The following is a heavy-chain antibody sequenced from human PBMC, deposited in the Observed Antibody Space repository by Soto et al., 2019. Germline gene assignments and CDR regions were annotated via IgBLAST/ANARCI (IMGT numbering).Heavy chain of an antibody. CDR1: GGSIISSNW. D-gene: IGHD3-16*01. CDR3: ANLDMITFGGXLGPNDEFDV. CDR2: IYHSGST. Sequence: SETLSLTCAVSGGSIISSNWWNWVRHPPGKGLEWIGEIYHSGSTNYNPSLKSRVTISGDTSRNQFSLRLSSVTAADTAVYYCANLDMITFGGXLGPNDEFDVWGQGILVTVSS. V-gene: IGHV4-4*02. J-gene: IGHJ3*01.